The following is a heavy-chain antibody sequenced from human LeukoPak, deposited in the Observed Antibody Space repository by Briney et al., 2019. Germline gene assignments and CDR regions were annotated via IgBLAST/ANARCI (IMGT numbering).Heavy chain of an antibody. V-gene: IGHV1-24*01. D-gene: IGHD1-26*01. J-gene: IGHJ6*02. CDR3: ATWELTDYYYYGMDV. CDR1: GYTLTELS. CDR2: FDPEDGET. Sequence: VASVKVSCKVSGYTLTELSMHWERQAPGKGLEWMGGFDPEDGETIYAQKFQGRVTMTEDTSTDTAYMELSSLRSEDTAVYYCATWELTDYYYYGMDVWGQGTTVTVSS.